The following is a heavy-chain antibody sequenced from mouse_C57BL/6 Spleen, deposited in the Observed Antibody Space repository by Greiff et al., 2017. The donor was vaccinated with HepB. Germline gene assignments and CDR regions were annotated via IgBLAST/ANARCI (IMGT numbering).Heavy chain of an antibody. J-gene: IGHJ4*01. CDR1: GYTFTSYW. D-gene: IGHD1-1*01. V-gene: IGHV1-69*01. Sequence: QVQLQQPGAELVMPGASVKLSCKASGYTFTSYWMHWVKQRPGQGLEWIGEIDPSDSYTNYNQKFKGKSTLTVDKSSSTAYMQLSSLTSEDSAVYYCAIGPPITTVHMDYWGQVTSVTVSS. CDR2: IDPSDSYT. CDR3: AIGPPITTVHMDY.